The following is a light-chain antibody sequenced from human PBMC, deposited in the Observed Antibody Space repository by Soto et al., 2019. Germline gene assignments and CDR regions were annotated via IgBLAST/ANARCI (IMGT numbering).Light chain of an antibody. V-gene: IGKV3-20*01. CDR2: GAS. CDR3: QQYASSPVT. Sequence: ENVLTQSPGTLSLSPGDRASLSCRPSQSVSNNYLAWHQQRPGQAPRLLIFGASNRATGVPDRFTGSASGTDFTLTISRLQPEDFALYFCQQYASSPVTFGGGTKVDIK. CDR1: QSVSNNY. J-gene: IGKJ4*01.